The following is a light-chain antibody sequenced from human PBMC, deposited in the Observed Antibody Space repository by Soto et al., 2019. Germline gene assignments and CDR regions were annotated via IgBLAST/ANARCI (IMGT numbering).Light chain of an antibody. CDR3: SSYAGSHNW. Sequence: QSALTQPPSASGSPGQSVTISCTGTSSDVGGYNYVSWYQQHPGKAPKLMIYEVSKRPSGVPDRFSGSKSGNTASLTVSGLQAEDEADYYCSSYAGSHNWFGGGTKLTVL. CDR1: SSDVGGYNY. CDR2: EVS. J-gene: IGLJ3*02. V-gene: IGLV2-8*01.